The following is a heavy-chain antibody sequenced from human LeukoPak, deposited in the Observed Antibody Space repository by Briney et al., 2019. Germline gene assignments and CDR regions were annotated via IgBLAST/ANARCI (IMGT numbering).Heavy chain of an antibody. CDR2: ITASGGNT. Sequence: GSLRLSCAASGFPFSSYAMGWVRQAPGKGLEWVSAITASGGNTYYADSVKGRFTISRDNSKNTLYLQVNSLRAEDTAVYYCAKGNGYSYGRYYFDYWGQGTLVTVSS. V-gene: IGHV3-23*01. CDR3: AKGNGYSYGRYYFDY. CDR1: GFPFSSYA. D-gene: IGHD5-18*01. J-gene: IGHJ4*02.